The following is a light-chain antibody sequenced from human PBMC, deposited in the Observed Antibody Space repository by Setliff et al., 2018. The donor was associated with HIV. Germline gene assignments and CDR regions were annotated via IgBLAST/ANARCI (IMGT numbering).Light chain of an antibody. CDR2: EVT. V-gene: IGLV2-23*02. J-gene: IGLJ1*01. CDR1: SGNLGSYDL. CDR3: CSFANNNTKV. Sequence: SELTQPASVSGSPGQSLTISCTGTSGNLGSYDLVSWYQRHPVKAPRLIIYEVTKRPSGVSSRFSGSKSGNTASLTISGLQAEDEADYYCCSFANNNTKVFGGGTKVTVL.